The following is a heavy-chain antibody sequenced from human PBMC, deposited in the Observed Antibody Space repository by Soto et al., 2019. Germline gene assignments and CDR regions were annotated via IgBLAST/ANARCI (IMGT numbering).Heavy chain of an antibody. D-gene: IGHD3-10*01. CDR1: GGSISSYY. CDR3: ARGVAMVRGHYGMDV. V-gene: IGHV4-59*01. Sequence: PSETLSLTCTVSGGSISSYYWSWIRPPPGKGLEWIGYIYYSGSTNYNPSLKSRVTISVDTSKNQSSLKLSSVTAADTAVYYCARGVAMVRGHYGMDVWGQGTTVTVSS. J-gene: IGHJ6*02. CDR2: IYYSGST.